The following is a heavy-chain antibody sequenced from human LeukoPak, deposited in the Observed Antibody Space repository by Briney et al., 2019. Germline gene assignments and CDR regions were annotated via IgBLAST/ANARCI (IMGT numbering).Heavy chain of an antibody. CDR3: AKKRGFLEWNNWFDP. CDR2: TRGDNGNT. CDR1: GSTFSNYG. J-gene: IGHJ5*02. D-gene: IGHD3-3*01. V-gene: IGHV1-18*01. Sequence: GASVKVSCTAAGSTFSNYGISRVRQAPGQGLEWVGWTRGDNGNTNYAQKLQGRVTMTRDMSTGTVYMELSSLRSEDTAVYYCAKKRGFLEWNNWFDPWGQGTLVTVSS.